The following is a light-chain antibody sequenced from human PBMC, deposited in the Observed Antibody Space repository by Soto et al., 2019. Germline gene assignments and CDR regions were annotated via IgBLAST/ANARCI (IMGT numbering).Light chain of an antibody. CDR2: KAS. CDR3: QQYNSFST. J-gene: IGKJ1*01. Sequence: DIQMTPSPSTRSASVGARVTITCRASQSIDSWLAWYQQKPGKAPKLLMYKASSLEGGVPSRFSGSGSGTEFTLTISSLQPDDFATYYCQQYNSFSTFGQGTKVDIK. V-gene: IGKV1-5*03. CDR1: QSIDSW.